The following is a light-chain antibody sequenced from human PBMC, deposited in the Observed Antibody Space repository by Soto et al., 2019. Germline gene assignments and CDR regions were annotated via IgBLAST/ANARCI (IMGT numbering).Light chain of an antibody. V-gene: IGKV2-30*02. J-gene: IGKJ5*01. CDR2: KVS. CDR1: QILVHSDGNTY. CDR3: IQGTHWPYT. Sequence: DIVMTQTPLSLPVTLGQPASISCRSSQILVHSDGNTYLNWFQQRPGQSPRRLICKVSNRDSGVPDRFSGSASGTDFTLKISRVEAEDVGVYYCIQGTHWPYTFGQGTRLEI.